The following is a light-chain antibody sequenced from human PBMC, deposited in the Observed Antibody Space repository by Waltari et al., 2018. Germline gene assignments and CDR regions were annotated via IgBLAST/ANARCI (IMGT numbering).Light chain of an antibody. CDR1: QTLNNNY. CDR3: QQYGSSPYS. V-gene: IGKV3-20*01. J-gene: IGKJ2*01. CDR2: AAS. Sequence: EIVLTQSPGTLSLSAGERATLSCMASQTLNNNYLVWYQQKPGQSPGLLIFAASKRATGVPDRFSGSGSGTDFTLTISRLEPEDFAMYYCQQYGSSPYSFGQGARVDFK.